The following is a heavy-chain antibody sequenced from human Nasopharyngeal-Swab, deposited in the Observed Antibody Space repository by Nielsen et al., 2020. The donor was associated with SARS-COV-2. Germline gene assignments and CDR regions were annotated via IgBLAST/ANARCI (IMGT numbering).Heavy chain of an antibody. D-gene: IGHD2-2*01. V-gene: IGHV4-34*01. CDR3: ARSSVVPAAPAVDYFDY. J-gene: IGHJ4*02. CDR2: INHSGST. Sequence: WIRQPPGKRLEWIGEINHSGSTNYNPSLKSRVTISVDTSKNQFSLKLSSVTAADTAVYYCARSSVVPAAPAVDYFDYWGQGTLVTVSS.